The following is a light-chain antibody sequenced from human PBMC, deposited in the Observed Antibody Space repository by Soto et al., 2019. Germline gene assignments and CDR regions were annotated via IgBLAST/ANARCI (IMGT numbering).Light chain of an antibody. CDR1: SSDVGGYNY. V-gene: IGLV2-14*01. CDR2: DVS. Sequence: QSVLTQPASVSGSHGQSISISCTGTSSDVGGYNYVSWYQQHPGKAPKLMIYDVSNRPSGVSNRFSGSKSSNTASLTISGLQAEDEADYYCSSYTSSSTLYVFGTGTKVTVL. J-gene: IGLJ1*01. CDR3: SSYTSSSTLYV.